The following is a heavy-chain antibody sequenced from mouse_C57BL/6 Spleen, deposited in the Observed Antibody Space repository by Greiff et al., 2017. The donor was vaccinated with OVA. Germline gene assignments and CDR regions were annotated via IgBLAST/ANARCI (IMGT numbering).Heavy chain of an antibody. Sequence: VQLQQSGAELVKPGASVKISCKASGYAFSSYWMNWVKQRPGKGLEWIGQIYPGDGDTNYNGQFKGTATLNADKSSSPAYMQLSSLTSEDSAVYFCARSGGDVTTWFAYWGQGTLVTVSA. CDR2: IYPGDGDT. V-gene: IGHV1-80*01. D-gene: IGHD2-13*01. J-gene: IGHJ3*01. CDR3: ARSGGDVTTWFAY. CDR1: GYAFSSYW.